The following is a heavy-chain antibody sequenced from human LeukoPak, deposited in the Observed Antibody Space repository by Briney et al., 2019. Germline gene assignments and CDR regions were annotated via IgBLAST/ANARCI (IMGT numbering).Heavy chain of an antibody. CDR3: ARAERKLRYFDWLRRYYYYYYMDV. CDR1: GFTFGSYA. V-gene: IGHV3-30*04. J-gene: IGHJ6*03. D-gene: IGHD3-9*01. CDR2: ISYDGSNK. Sequence: GGSLRLSCAASGFTFGSYAMHWVRQAPGKGLEWVAVISYDGSNKYYADSVKGRFTISRDNSKNTLYLQMNSLRAEDTAVYYCARAERKLRYFDWLRRYYYYYYMDVWGKGTTVTVSS.